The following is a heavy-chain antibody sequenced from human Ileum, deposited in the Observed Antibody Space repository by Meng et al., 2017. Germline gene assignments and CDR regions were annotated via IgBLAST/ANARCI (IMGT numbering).Heavy chain of an antibody. CDR2: IYHSGRT. D-gene: IGHD3-22*01. V-gene: IGHV4-4*02. CDR3: ATSGDNSGFYLGY. Sequence: QVTLAEAGLGRVMPWGSLVTTCAFSGDSSSTYHWCTWVRQSPEKGLEWIGEIYHSGRTNYTPSLTSRVTMSVDKSKKQISLNLSSVTAADTAVYYCATSGDNSGFYLGYWGPGILVTVSS. J-gene: IGHJ4*02. CDR1: GDSSSTYHW.